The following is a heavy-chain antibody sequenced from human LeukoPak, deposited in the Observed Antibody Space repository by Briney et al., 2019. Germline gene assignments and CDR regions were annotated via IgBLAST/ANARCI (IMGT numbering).Heavy chain of an antibody. CDR3: ASRGTTVVALVN. V-gene: IGHV1-2*06. CDR2: INPNSGGT. J-gene: IGHJ4*02. Sequence: ASVKVSCKASGGTFSSYAISWVRQAPGQGLEWMGRINPNSGGTNYAQKFQGRVTMTRDTSISTAYMELSRLRSDDTAVYYCASRGTTVVALVNWGQGTLVTVSS. D-gene: IGHD4-23*01. CDR1: GGTFSSYA.